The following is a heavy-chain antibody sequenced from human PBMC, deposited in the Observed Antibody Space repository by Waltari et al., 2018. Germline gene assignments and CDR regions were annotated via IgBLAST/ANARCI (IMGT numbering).Heavy chain of an antibody. V-gene: IGHV3-53*01. D-gene: IGHD3-10*01. Sequence: EVQVVESGGGLIQPGGSLRLSCAVYGFIVSSNDMSWVRQAPGKGLEWVSVIYSGGSSYYVDSVKGRFTISRDNSKNTIYLEMNSLRGEDTAVYFCVGHRFGSGSYFDYWGQGTPVTVSS. J-gene: IGHJ4*02. CDR3: VGHRFGSGSYFDY. CDR2: IYSGGSS. CDR1: GFIVSSND.